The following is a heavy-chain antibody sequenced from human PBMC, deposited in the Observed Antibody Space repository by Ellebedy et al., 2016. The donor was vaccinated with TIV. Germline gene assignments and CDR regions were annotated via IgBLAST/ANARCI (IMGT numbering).Heavy chain of an antibody. J-gene: IGHJ4*02. CDR3: VVEMQFDY. Sequence: SETLSLTCTVSGGSISSSSYYWGWIRQPPGKGLEWIGSMYYSGSTYYNPSLKSRVTISVDTSKNQFSLKLSSVTAADTAVYYCVVEMQFDYWGQGTLVTVSP. D-gene: IGHD5-24*01. V-gene: IGHV4-39*07. CDR1: GGSISSSSYY. CDR2: MYYSGST.